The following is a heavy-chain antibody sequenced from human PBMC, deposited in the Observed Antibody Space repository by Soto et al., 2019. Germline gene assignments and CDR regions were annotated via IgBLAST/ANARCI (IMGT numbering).Heavy chain of an antibody. CDR2: IIPILGIA. D-gene: IGHD2-2*01. CDR1: GGTFSSYT. Sequence: QVQLVQSGAEVKKPGSSVKVSCKASGGTFSSYTISWVRQAPGQGLEWMGRIIPILGIANYAQKFQGRVTITADKSTSTAYIELSSLRSEDTAVYYCARSQEYQLLLSPRGVFDYWGQGTLVTVSS. V-gene: IGHV1-69*02. J-gene: IGHJ4*02. CDR3: ARSQEYQLLLSPRGVFDY.